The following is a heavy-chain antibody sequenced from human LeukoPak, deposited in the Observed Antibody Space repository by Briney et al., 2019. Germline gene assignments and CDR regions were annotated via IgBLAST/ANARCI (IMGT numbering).Heavy chain of an antibody. CDR2: LCYSGYS. Sequence: PAETLSLTCTVSGGSITSYYWAWLRQPPGKGLEWIGYLCYSGYSNYNPSLKSRVSMSVDTSKNQFSLKLTSVTAADTAVYYCARGRDDYPMDAFDIWGQGTMVTVSS. J-gene: IGHJ3*02. D-gene: IGHD4/OR15-4a*01. V-gene: IGHV4-59*08. CDR3: ARGRDDYPMDAFDI. CDR1: GGSITSYY.